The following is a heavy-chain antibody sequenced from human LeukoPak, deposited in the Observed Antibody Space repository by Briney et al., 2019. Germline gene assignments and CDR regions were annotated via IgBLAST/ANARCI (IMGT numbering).Heavy chain of an antibody. J-gene: IGHJ3*02. CDR1: GGTFSSYA. Sequence: SVKVSCKASGGTFSSYAISWVRQAPGQGLEWMGGIIPIFGTANYAQKFQGRVTITTDESTSTAYMELSSLRSEDAAVYYCARLTTRLYQGAFDIWGQGTMVTVSS. D-gene: IGHD2-2*01. CDR3: ARLTTRLYQGAFDI. CDR2: IIPIFGTA. V-gene: IGHV1-69*05.